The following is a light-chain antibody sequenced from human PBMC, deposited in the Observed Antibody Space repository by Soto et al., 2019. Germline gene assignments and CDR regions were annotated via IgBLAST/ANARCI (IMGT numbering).Light chain of an antibody. V-gene: IGKV3-20*01. CDR2: GAS. CDR1: QTISSLS. J-gene: IGKJ5*01. Sequence: ESVLTQSPGTLSLSPGERVTLSCRASQTISSLSLAWYQQKPGQAPRLLIFGASRRATGIPDRFSGSGSGTDFTLTISRLEPEDVAEYYCHHFGRSSITFGQGTRLESK. CDR3: HHFGRSSIT.